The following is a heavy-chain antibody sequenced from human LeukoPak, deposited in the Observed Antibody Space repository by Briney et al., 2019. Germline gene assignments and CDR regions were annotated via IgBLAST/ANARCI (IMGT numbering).Heavy chain of an antibody. CDR3: ARLGVRGSGSYYHYYYYMDV. D-gene: IGHD3-10*01. CDR2: INHSGST. J-gene: IGHJ6*03. V-gene: IGHV4-34*01. Sequence: SETLSLTCAVYGGSFSGYYWSWIRQPPGKGLEWIGEINHSGSTNYNPSLKSRVTISVDTSKNQFSLKLSSVTAADTAVYYCARLGVRGSGSYYHYYYYMDVWGKGTTVTISS. CDR1: GGSFSGYY.